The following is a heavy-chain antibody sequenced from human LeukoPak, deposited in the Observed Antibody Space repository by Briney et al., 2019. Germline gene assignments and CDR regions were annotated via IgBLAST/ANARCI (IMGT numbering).Heavy chain of an antibody. CDR2: IYYSGST. CDR3: ARGTRLWGSYYYYMDV. J-gene: IGHJ6*03. V-gene: IGHV4-59*12. CDR1: GGSISSYY. Sequence: SETLSLTCTVSGGSISSYYWSWIRQPPGKGLEWIGYIYYSGSTNYNPSLKSRVTISVDTSKNQFSLKVSSVTAADTAVYYCARGTRLWGSYYYYMDVWGKGTTVTISS. D-gene: IGHD1-26*01.